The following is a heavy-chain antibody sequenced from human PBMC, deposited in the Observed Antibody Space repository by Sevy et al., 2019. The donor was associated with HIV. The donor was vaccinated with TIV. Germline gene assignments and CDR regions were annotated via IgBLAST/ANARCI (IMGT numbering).Heavy chain of an antibody. CDR3: SRGIVVVPAARSGDAFDI. CDR1: GGSISSYY. J-gene: IGHJ3*02. D-gene: IGHD2-2*01. CDR2: IYYSGST. V-gene: IGHV4-59*01. Sequence: SETLSLTCTVSGGSISSYYWSWIRQPPGKGLEWIGYIYYSGSTNYNPSLKSRVTISVDTSKNQFSLKLSSVPAADTAVYYCSRGIVVVPAARSGDAFDIWGQGTMVTVSS.